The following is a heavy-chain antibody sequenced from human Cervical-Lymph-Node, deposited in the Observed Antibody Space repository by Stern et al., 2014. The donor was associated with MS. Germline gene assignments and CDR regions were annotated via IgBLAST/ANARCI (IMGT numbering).Heavy chain of an antibody. D-gene: IGHD1-26*01. CDR3: ARDYHGSYPD. Sequence: EVQLEESGGGLVQPGGSLRLSCAASGFTFSDYYMDWVRQAPGKGLEWVGLSKIRRDGDTTHYGASVNGRFTISRDDSKNSLYLQMNSLKTEDTAVYYCARDYHGSYPDWGQGSLVTVSS. J-gene: IGHJ4*02. CDR1: GFTFSDYY. CDR2: SKIRRDGDTT. V-gene: IGHV3-72*01.